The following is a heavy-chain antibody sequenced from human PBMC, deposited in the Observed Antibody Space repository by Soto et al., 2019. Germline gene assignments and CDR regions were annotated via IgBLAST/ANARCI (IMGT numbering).Heavy chain of an antibody. CDR3: ASTGGSYSPIDN. V-gene: IGHV3-72*01. CDR2: TRNRANSYST. D-gene: IGHD1-26*01. Sequence: EVQLVESGGGLVHPGGSLRLSCAASGLTASDHYMDWLRQAPGKGLEWVGRTRNRANSYSTEYAASVTGRFTISRDDSKNSRYLQMNSLQADDTAVYYCASTGGSYSPIDNWGQGTLVTVSS. J-gene: IGHJ4*02. CDR1: GLTASDHY.